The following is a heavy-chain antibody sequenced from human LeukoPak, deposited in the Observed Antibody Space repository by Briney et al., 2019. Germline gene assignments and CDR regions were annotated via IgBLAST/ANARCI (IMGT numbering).Heavy chain of an antibody. CDR3: ARDCSSTSCLDY. D-gene: IGHD2-2*01. CDR2: NYYSGST. CDR1: GGSISSYY. J-gene: IGHJ4*02. V-gene: IGHV4-59*01. Sequence: SETLSLTCTVSGGSISSYYWSWIRQPPGKGLEWIGYNYYSGSTNYNPSLKSRVTISVDTSKNQFSLKLSSVTAADTAVYYCARDCSSTSCLDYWGQGTLVTVSS.